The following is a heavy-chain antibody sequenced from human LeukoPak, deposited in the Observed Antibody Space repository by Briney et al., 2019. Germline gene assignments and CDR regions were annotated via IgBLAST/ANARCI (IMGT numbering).Heavy chain of an antibody. CDR1: GFTFSSYA. Sequence: GGSLRLSCAASGFTFSSYAMSWVRQAPGKGLEWVSAISGSGGSIYYADSVKGRFTISRDNSKNTLYLQMNSLRAEDTAVYYCAKDRRVLSWFDPWGQGTLVTVSS. CDR2: ISGSGGSI. V-gene: IGHV3-23*01. J-gene: IGHJ5*02. CDR3: AKDRRVLSWFDP. D-gene: IGHD4/OR15-4a*01.